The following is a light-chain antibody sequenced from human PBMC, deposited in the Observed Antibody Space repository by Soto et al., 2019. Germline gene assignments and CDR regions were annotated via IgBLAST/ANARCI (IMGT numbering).Light chain of an antibody. CDR1: QSVSSNY. CDR2: GAS. CDR3: HQYGSSPRT. Sequence: EIVLTQSPGTLSLSPGERANLSCRASQSVSSNYLAWYQQKPGQTPRLLIYGASSRATGIPDRFSGSGSGTDFTLTISRQEPEDYAVYYCHQYGSSPRTFGGGTKLEMK. V-gene: IGKV3-20*01. J-gene: IGKJ4*01.